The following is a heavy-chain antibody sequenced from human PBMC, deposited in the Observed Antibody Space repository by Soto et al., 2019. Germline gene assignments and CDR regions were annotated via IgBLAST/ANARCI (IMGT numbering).Heavy chain of an antibody. CDR2: ISGDGGST. Sequence: GSLRLSCAASGFTFDDYAMHWVRQAPGKGLEWVSLISGDGGSTYYADSVKGRFTISRDNSKNSLYLQMNSLRTEDTALYYCAITPAMVRGVIPLDYWGQGTLVTVSS. CDR1: GFTFDDYA. CDR3: AITPAMVRGVIPLDY. J-gene: IGHJ4*02. D-gene: IGHD3-10*01. V-gene: IGHV3-43*02.